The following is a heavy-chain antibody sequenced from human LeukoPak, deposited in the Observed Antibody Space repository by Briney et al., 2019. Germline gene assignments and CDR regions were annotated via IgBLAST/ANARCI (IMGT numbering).Heavy chain of an antibody. J-gene: IGHJ4*02. D-gene: IGHD3-9*01. V-gene: IGHV3-11*01. CDR2: ISSSGSTI. Sequence: GGSLRLSCAASGFTFSDYYMSWIRQAPGKGLEWVSYISSSGSTIYYADSVKGRFTISRDNAKNSLYLQMNSLRAEDTAVYYCARGDPYYDILTGYYTGVDYWGQGTLVTVSS. CDR1: GFTFSDYY. CDR3: ARGDPYYDILTGYYTGVDY.